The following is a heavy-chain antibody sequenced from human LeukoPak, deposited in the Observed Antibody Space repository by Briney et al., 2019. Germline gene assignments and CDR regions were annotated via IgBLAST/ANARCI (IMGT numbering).Heavy chain of an antibody. V-gene: IGHV4-4*01. D-gene: IGHD2-21*01. CDR3: GGAPVVACFGWYFGL. Sequence: KPSGTLSLTCAVSGGSISSSNWWSWVRQPPGKGLEWIGEIYHSGSTNYNPSLKSRVTISVDKSKNHHTHKLRSLAGAVSVLFCCGGAPVVACFGWYFGLWGRGTLVTVSS. CDR2: IYHSGST. J-gene: IGHJ2*01. CDR1: GGSISSSNW.